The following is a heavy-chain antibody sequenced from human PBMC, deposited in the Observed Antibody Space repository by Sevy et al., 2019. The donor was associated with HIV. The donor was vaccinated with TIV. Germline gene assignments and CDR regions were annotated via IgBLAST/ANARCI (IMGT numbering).Heavy chain of an antibody. CDR1: GFTFSSYG. D-gene: IGHD3-3*01. Sequence: GGSLRLSCAASGFTFSSYGMHWVRQAPGKGLEWVAVIWYDGSNKYYVDSVKGRFTISRDNSKNTLYLQMNSLRAEDTAVYYCAREGASHDFWSGYLNYYYYYGMDVWGQGTTVTVSS. V-gene: IGHV3-33*01. CDR2: IWYDGSNK. CDR3: AREGASHDFWSGYLNYYYYYGMDV. J-gene: IGHJ6*02.